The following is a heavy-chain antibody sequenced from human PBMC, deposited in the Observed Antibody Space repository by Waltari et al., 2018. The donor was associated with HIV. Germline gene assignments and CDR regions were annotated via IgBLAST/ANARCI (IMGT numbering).Heavy chain of an antibody. J-gene: IGHJ4*02. CDR1: GFNFGAHA. CDR2: IRSKPYGGTR. Sequence: EVHLVESGGGLVQPGRSLRLSCTASGFNFGAHAVTWFCQAPGKGLEWVGFIRSKPYGGTREYAASVKGRFTISRDDSKNIAFLQMDSLKIEDTAVYYCARGVNLRCTGDCYSAYWGQGTLVTVSS. V-gene: IGHV3-49*03. CDR3: ARGVNLRCTGDCYSAY. D-gene: IGHD2-21*02.